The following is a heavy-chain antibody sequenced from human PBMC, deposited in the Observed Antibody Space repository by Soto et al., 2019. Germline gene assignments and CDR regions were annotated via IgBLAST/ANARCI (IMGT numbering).Heavy chain of an antibody. CDR1: GGSISSYY. Sequence: KTSETLSLTCTVSGGSISSYYWSWIRQPPGKGLEWIGYIYYSGSTNYNPSLKSRVTISVDTSKNQFSLKLSSVTAADTAVYYCARLGGDILTGPFDYWGQGTLVTVSS. CDR3: ARLGGDILTGPFDY. D-gene: IGHD3-9*01. J-gene: IGHJ4*02. CDR2: IYYSGST. V-gene: IGHV4-59*01.